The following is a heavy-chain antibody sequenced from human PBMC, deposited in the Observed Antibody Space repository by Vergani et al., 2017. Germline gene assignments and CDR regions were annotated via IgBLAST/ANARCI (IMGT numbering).Heavy chain of an antibody. D-gene: IGHD3-10*01. CDR2: IIPIFGTA. V-gene: IGHV1-69*12. CDR3: ASLGSMVRGVIGVGPFDY. J-gene: IGHJ4*02. CDR1: GSTFSSYA. Sequence: QVQLVQSGAEVKKPGSSVKVSCKASGSTFSSYAISWVRQAPGKGLEWMGGIIPIFGTANYAQKFQGSVTITADESKSTAFMELSSLRSEDTAVYYCASLGSMVRGVIGVGPFDYWGQGTLVTVSS.